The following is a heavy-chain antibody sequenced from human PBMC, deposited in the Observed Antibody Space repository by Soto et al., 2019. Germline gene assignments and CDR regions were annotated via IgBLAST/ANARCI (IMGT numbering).Heavy chain of an antibody. CDR1: GGSISSGGYY. J-gene: IGHJ6*02. Sequence: KPSETLSLTCTVSGGSISSGGYYWSWIRQHPGKGLEWIGYIYYSGSTYYNPSLKSRVTISLDTSKNQFSLKLSSVTAADTAVYYCARLGYPYGMDVWGQGTTVTVSS. CDR3: ARLGYPYGMDV. D-gene: IGHD2-15*01. CDR2: IYYSGST. V-gene: IGHV4-31*03.